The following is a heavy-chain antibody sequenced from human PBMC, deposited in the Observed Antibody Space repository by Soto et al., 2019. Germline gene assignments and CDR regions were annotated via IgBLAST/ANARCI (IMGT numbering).Heavy chain of an antibody. CDR3: ARGLGWRVLGDAFDI. D-gene: IGHD3-16*01. CDR2: ISYDGTNK. Sequence: QVQLVESGGGVVQPGRSLRLSCAASGITFSSYGMHWVRQAPGKGLEWVAVISYDGTNKYYGDSVKGRFSISRDNSTDTLYLYMNSLRAEDTDAYYCARGLGWRVLGDAFDIWGQGTMVTVSS. CDR1: GITFSSYG. J-gene: IGHJ3*02. V-gene: IGHV3-30*03.